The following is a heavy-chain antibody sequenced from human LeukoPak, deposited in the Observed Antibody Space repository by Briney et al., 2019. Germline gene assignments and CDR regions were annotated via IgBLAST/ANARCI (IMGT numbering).Heavy chain of an antibody. D-gene: IGHD6-19*01. CDR2: SYYGGST. J-gene: IGHJ5*02. CDR1: GGSITSSRYY. Sequence: PAETLSLTCTVSGGSITSSRYYWGWIRQPPGKGLEWIVSSYYGGSTYDHPSVKRLLTISVDTSKHQLSLKLSSVTAADTAVYYRARRYSSRWYREGKYTWLDPWGQGTLVTVSS. CDR3: ARRYSSRWYREGKYTWLDP. V-gene: IGHV4-39*01.